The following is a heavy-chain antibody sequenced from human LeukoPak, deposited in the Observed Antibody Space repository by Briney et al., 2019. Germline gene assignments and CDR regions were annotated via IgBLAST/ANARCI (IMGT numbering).Heavy chain of an antibody. CDR2: INPNSGGT. Sequence: VASVKVSCKASVYTFTGYYMHWVRQAPGQGLEWMGRINPNSGGTNYAQKFQGRVTMTRDTSISTAYMELSRLRSDDTAVYYCARTVLRYFDWLPLIDYWGQGTLVTVSS. J-gene: IGHJ4*02. V-gene: IGHV1-2*06. CDR3: ARTVLRYFDWLPLIDY. D-gene: IGHD3-9*01. CDR1: VYTFTGYY.